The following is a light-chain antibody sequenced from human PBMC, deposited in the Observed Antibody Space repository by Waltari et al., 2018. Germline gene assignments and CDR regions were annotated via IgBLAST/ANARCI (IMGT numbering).Light chain of an antibody. CDR3: AAWDYRLNIWV. CDR1: TSNIGSDT. V-gene: IGLV1-44*01. CDR2: SYT. J-gene: IGLJ3*02. Sequence: QSVLTQPPSASGTPGQRVTISCSGTTSNIGSDTSHWFRHLPGTAPKLLMYSYTQRPSGVPDRFSGSKSGTSASLAISGLQSDDEADYYCAAWDYRLNIWVFGGGTKLTVL.